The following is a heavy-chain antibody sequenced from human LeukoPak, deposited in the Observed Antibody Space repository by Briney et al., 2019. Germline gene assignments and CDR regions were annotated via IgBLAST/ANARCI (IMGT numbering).Heavy chain of an antibody. CDR3: ARDTPGYGGDDFDY. Sequence: PGGSLRLSCAASGFTFTSVWMHWFRQAPGRGLVWISRISTDGAVTGYADSVKGRFTISRDNSKNTLYLQMNSLRAEDTAVYYCARDTPGYGGDDFDYWGQGALVTVSS. D-gene: IGHD4-23*01. J-gene: IGHJ4*02. CDR1: GFTFTSVW. V-gene: IGHV3-74*01. CDR2: ISTDGAVT.